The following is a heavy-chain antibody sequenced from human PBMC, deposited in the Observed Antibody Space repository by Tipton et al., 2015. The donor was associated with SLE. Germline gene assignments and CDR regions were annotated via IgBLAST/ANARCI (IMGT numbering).Heavy chain of an antibody. V-gene: IGHV4-4*08. J-gene: IGHJ5*02. CDR2: ISTSGST. Sequence: GLVKPSETLSLTCTVSGGSIRSHYWSWIRQPPGKGLEWIGYISTSGSTTYNPSLKSRVNISVDTSKNQFSLNLTSMTAADTAVYYCAREWGGFDPWGQGTLVTVSS. D-gene: IGHD3-16*01. CDR1: GGSIRSHY. CDR3: AREWGGFDP.